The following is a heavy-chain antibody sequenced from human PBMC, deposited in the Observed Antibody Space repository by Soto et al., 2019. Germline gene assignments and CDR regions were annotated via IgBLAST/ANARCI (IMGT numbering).Heavy chain of an antibody. D-gene: IGHD6-19*01. CDR3: ERQISGTWYNWLDP. J-gene: IGHJ5*02. V-gene: IGHV3-53*01. Sequence: GGSLRLSCAASGFSVTANSMSWVRQAPGKGLEWVSVMHSDVTTYYADSVKGRFIISRDNSKNTLYLQMSNLRGEDTARYFCERQISGTWYNWLDPWGQGTLVTVSS. CDR1: GFSVTANS. CDR2: MHSDVTT.